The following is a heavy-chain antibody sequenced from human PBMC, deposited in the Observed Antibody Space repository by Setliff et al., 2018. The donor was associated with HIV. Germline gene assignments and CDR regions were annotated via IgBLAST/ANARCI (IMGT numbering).Heavy chain of an antibody. CDR2: IIPMFGKA. CDR3: AGVSSQFSEWRKDYFEY. D-gene: IGHD3-3*01. Sequence: ASVKVSCKASGGTLRSSGINWVRQAPGEGLEWMGGIIPMFGKAEYSGEGQGRVAMTTDTSTSTAYMELRSLRSDDTAVYYCAGVSSQFSEWRKDYFEYWGQGSLVTVSS. V-gene: IGHV1-69*05. CDR1: GGTLRSSG. J-gene: IGHJ4*02.